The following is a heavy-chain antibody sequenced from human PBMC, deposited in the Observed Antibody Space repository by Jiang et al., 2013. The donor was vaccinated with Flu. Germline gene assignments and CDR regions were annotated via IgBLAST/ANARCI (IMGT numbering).Heavy chain of an antibody. J-gene: IGHJ4*02. Sequence: AEVKKPGASVKVSCKASGYAFTNYAMHWVRQAPGQRLEWMGWINAANGNTKYSEKFQGRVTITGDTSASTVYMEVNSLISEDTAVYYCATFRGVTGWDYWGQGTLVTVSS. V-gene: IGHV1-3*01. CDR3: ATFRGVTGWDY. CDR1: GYAFTNYA. CDR2: INAANGNT. D-gene: IGHD3-10*01.